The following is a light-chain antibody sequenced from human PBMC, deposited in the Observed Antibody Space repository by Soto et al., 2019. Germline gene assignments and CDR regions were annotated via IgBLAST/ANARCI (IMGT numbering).Light chain of an antibody. CDR2: NDN. Sequence: QAVVTQPPSASGTPGQRVTISCSGSSSNLGFSFASWYQQLPGTAPKLLIYNDNERPSGVPDRFSASNSGTSASLAISGLRSEDEGHYYCAAWDDSLSVVFGGGTKLTVL. CDR3: AAWDDSLSVV. V-gene: IGLV1-47*01. J-gene: IGLJ3*02. CDR1: SSNLGFSF.